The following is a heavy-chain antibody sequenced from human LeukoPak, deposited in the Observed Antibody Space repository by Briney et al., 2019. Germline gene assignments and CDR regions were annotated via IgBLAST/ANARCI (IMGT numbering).Heavy chain of an antibody. V-gene: IGHV1-2*02. D-gene: IGHD1-1*01. CDR1: GYTFTDYY. CDR2: INPLTGST. CDR3: ARYTEILGRPFDN. J-gene: IGHJ4*02. Sequence: ASVKVSCKASGYTFTDYYIHWLRQAPRQGLEWVGWINPLTGSTGYAKKFQGRVTMTRDTSMRTTYMELTRLRSDDTAVYFCARYTEILGRPFDNWGQGAPVTVFS.